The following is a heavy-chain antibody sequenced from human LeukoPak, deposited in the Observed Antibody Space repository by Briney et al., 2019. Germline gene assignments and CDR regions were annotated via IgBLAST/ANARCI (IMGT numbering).Heavy chain of an antibody. D-gene: IGHD3-22*01. V-gene: IGHV1-69*13. CDR3: ARAAGYYDNPAAFDI. CDR2: IIPIFGTA. Sequence: GASVKVSCKASGGTFSSYAISWVRQAPGQGLEWMGGIIPIFGTANYAQKFQGRVTITADESTSTAYMELSSLRSEDTAVYYCARAAGYYDNPAAFDIWGQGTMVTVSS. CDR1: GGTFSSYA. J-gene: IGHJ3*02.